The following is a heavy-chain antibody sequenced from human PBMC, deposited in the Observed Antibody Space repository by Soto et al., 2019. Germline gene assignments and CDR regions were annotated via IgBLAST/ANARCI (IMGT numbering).Heavy chain of an antibody. CDR1: GGTFSSYA. CDR2: IIPIFGTA. V-gene: IGHV1-69*13. Sequence: SVKVSCKASGGTFSSYAISWVRQAPGQGLEWMGGIIPIFGTANYAQKFQGRVTITADESTSTAYMELSSLRSEDTAVYYCASREAGYCISTSCRAYYYYGMDVWGQGTTVTVSS. D-gene: IGHD2-2*01. J-gene: IGHJ6*02. CDR3: ASREAGYCISTSCRAYYYYGMDV.